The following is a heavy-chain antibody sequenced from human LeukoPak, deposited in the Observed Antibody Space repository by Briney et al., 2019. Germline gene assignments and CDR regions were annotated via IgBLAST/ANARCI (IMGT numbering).Heavy chain of an antibody. V-gene: IGHV4-39*01. CDR2: IYYSGST. Sequence: PSETLSLTCTVSGGSISSSSYYWGWIRQPPGKGLEWIGSIYYSGSTYYNPSLKSRVTISVDTSKNQFSLKLSSVTAADTAVYYCARHPMSVEAFDIWGQGTMVTVSS. CDR1: GGSISSSSYY. CDR3: ARHPMSVEAFDI. D-gene: IGHD1-1*01. J-gene: IGHJ3*02.